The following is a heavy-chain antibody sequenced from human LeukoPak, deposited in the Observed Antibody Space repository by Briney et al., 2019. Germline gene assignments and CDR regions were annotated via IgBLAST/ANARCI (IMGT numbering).Heavy chain of an antibody. D-gene: IGHD2-21*01. Sequence: GGSLRLSCAASGFTFSSYWMHWVRQAPGKGLVWVSRINSDGSSTSYADSVKGRFTISRDNAKDTLYLQMNSLRAEDTAVYYCAKGDHIVVVIAIPDYWGQGTLVTVSS. CDR1: GFTFSSYW. V-gene: IGHV3-74*01. CDR2: INSDGSST. J-gene: IGHJ4*02. CDR3: AKGDHIVVVIAIPDY.